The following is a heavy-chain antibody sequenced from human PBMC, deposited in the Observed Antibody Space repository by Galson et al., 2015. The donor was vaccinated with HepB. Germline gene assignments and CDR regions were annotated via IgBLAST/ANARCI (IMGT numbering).Heavy chain of an antibody. CDR2: INHSGST. Sequence: ETLSLTCAVYGGSFSGYYWSWIRQPPGKGLEWIGEINHSGSTNYNPSLKSRVTISVDTSKNQFSLKLSSVTAADTAVYYCARGLTYCSSTSCYARGYYYYGMDVWGQGTTVTVSS. V-gene: IGHV4-34*01. CDR1: GGSFSGYY. J-gene: IGHJ6*02. CDR3: ARGLTYCSSTSCYARGYYYYGMDV. D-gene: IGHD2-2*01.